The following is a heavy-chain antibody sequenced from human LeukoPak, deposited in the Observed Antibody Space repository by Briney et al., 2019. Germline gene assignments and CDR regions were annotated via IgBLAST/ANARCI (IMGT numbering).Heavy chain of an antibody. Sequence: ASVKVSCKASGGTFSSYAISWVRQAPGQGLEWMGIINPSGGSTSYAQKFQGRVTMTRDTSTSTVYMELSSLRSEDTAVYYCARDWYSSSSGLGYWGQGTLVTVSS. V-gene: IGHV1-46*01. CDR3: ARDWYSSSSGLGY. D-gene: IGHD6-6*01. CDR2: INPSGGST. J-gene: IGHJ4*02. CDR1: GGTFSSYA.